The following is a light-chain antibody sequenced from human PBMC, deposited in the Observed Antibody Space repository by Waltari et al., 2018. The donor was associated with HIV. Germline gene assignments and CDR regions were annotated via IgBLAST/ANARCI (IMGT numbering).Light chain of an antibody. J-gene: IGKJ2*01. Sequence: DIQMTQSPSSLSASVGDNVTITCRASQSISSYLNWYQQKPEKAPKLLIYAASSLQSGVPSRFSGSGSGTDFTLTISSLQPEDFTTYYCQQSYTTPRTFGQGTKLEIK. CDR3: QQSYTTPRT. CDR2: AAS. V-gene: IGKV1-39*01. CDR1: QSISSY.